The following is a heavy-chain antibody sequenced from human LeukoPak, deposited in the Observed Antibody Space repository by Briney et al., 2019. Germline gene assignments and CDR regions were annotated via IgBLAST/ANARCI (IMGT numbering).Heavy chain of an antibody. CDR2: INAGNGNT. J-gene: IGHJ3*02. CDR3: ARPTISVDGGAFDI. Sequence: ASVKVSCKASGYTFTSYAMHWVRQAPGQRLEWMGWINAGNGNTKYSQKFQGRVTITRDTSASTAYMELSSLRSEGTAVYYCARPTISVDGGAFDIWGQGTMVTVSS. V-gene: IGHV1-3*01. D-gene: IGHD3-9*01. CDR1: GYTFTSYA.